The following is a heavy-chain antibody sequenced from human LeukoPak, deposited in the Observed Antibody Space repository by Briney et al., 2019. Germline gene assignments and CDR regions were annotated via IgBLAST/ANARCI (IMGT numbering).Heavy chain of an antibody. CDR2: IKQDGSEK. D-gene: IGHD3-10*01. V-gene: IGHV3-7*01. CDR1: GFTFSSYW. J-gene: IGHJ6*03. Sequence: GGSLRLSCAASGFTFSSYWMSWVRQAPGKGLEWVANIKQDGSEKYYVDSVKGRFTISRDNAKNSLYLQMNSLRAEDTAVYYCARGAPKVLLWFGEFPYYMDVWGKGTTVTISS. CDR3: ARGAPKVLLWFGEFPYYMDV.